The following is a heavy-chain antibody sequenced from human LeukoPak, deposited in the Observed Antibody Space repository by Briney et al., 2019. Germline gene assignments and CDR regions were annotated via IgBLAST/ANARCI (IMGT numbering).Heavy chain of an antibody. D-gene: IGHD6-13*01. V-gene: IGHV1-46*03. Sequence: ASVTVSCKASGYTYTSYYMHWVRQAPGQGVEWVGIINPSGGSTSYAQKFQGRVTMTRDTSTSTVYMELSSLRSEDTAVYYCARLAAAGPYFGYWGQGTLVTVSS. CDR1: GYTYTSYY. CDR3: ARLAAAGPYFGY. J-gene: IGHJ4*02. CDR2: INPSGGST.